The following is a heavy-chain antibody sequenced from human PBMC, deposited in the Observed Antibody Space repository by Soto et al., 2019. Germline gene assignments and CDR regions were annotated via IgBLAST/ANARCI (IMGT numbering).Heavy chain of an antibody. CDR2: ISGSGGSA. CDR1: GLTFSIYA. CDR3: AKVFYDSSGYYSLDY. Sequence: GSLRLSCAASGLTFSIYAVSWVRQTPGKGLEWVSAISGSGGSAYYADSVKGRFTISRDNSKNTLYLQMSSLRAEDTAIYYCAKVFYDSSGYYSLDYWGQGTLVTVYS. D-gene: IGHD3-22*01. J-gene: IGHJ4*02. V-gene: IGHV3-23*01.